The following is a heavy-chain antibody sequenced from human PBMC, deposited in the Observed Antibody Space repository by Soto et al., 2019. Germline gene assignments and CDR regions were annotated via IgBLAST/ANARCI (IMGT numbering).Heavy chain of an antibody. D-gene: IGHD6-19*01. V-gene: IGHV4-4*02. CDR3: ALAAVAVAGTVDY. CDR2: IYHSGST. Sequence: QVQLQESGPGLVKPSGTLSLTCAVSGGSISSSNWWSWVRQPPGKGLEWIGEIYHSGSTNYNPSLKSRVXXSXDXXKNQFSLKLSSVTAADTAVYYCALAAVAVAGTVDYWGQGTLVTVSS. J-gene: IGHJ4*02. CDR1: GGSISSSNW.